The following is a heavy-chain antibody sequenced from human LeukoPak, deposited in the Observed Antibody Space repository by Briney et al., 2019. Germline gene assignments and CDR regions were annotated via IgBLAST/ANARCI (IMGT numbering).Heavy chain of an antibody. Sequence: ASVRVSCKASGYTFTGYYMHWVRQAPGQGLEWMAWINPNSGGTYYAQNFHDRITMTRDTSISTAYMELSRLRSDDTAIYYCARANALYCSSTSCLFDYWGQGTPVTVSS. CDR3: ARANALYCSSTSCLFDY. V-gene: IGHV1-2*02. D-gene: IGHD2-2*01. J-gene: IGHJ4*02. CDR2: INPNSGGT. CDR1: GYTFTGYY.